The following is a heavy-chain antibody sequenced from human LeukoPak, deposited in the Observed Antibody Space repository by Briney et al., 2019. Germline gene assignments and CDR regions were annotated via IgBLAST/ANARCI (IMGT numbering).Heavy chain of an antibody. CDR3: ARLDSSGYAIDY. Sequence: GESLKISCKGSGYSFTNYWITWVRQMPGRGLEWMGNIDPSDSYTNYSPSFQGHVTISADKSISTAYLQWSSLKASDSAMYYCARLDSSGYAIDYWGQGTLVTVSS. CDR1: GYSFTNYW. D-gene: IGHD3-22*01. CDR2: IDPSDSYT. J-gene: IGHJ4*02. V-gene: IGHV5-10-1*01.